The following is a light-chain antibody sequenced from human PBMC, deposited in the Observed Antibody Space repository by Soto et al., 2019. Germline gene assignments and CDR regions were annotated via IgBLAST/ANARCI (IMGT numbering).Light chain of an antibody. V-gene: IGLV2-14*01. J-gene: IGLJ1*01. CDR1: SSDIGAYDY. CDR2: EVN. CDR3: SSHSSSSAYYV. Sequence: QSALTQPASVSGSPGQSITISCTGTSSDIGAYDYVSWYQHHSGKAPKLIIYEVNSRPSGVSNRFSGSKSVNTASLTISGLQAEDEADYFCSSHSSSSAYYVFGTGTKVTVL.